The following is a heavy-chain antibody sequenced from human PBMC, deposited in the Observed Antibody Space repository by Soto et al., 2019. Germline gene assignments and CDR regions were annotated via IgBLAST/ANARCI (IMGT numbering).Heavy chain of an antibody. CDR2: IIPIFGTA. CDR1: GGTFSSYA. V-gene: IGHV1-69*13. CDR3: ARGRAEYCSSTSCWGYYYGMDV. J-gene: IGHJ6*02. D-gene: IGHD2-2*01. Sequence: SVKVSCKASGGTFSSYAISWVRQAPGQGLEWMGGIIPIFGTANYAQKFQGGVTITADESTSTAYMELSSLRSEDTAVYYCARGRAEYCSSTSCWGYYYGMDVWGQGTTVTVSS.